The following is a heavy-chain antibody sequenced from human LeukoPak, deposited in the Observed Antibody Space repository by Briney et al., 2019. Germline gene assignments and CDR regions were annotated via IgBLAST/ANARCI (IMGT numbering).Heavy chain of an antibody. D-gene: IGHD6-13*01. CDR1: GFTFSSYA. Sequence: GGSLRLSCAASGFTFSSYAMHWVRQAPGKGLEWVAVISYDGSNKYYADSVEGRFTISRDNSKNTLYLQMNSLRAEDTAVYYCAREEGSTLDYWGQGTLVTVSS. CDR2: ISYDGSNK. V-gene: IGHV3-30-3*01. J-gene: IGHJ4*02. CDR3: AREEGSTLDY.